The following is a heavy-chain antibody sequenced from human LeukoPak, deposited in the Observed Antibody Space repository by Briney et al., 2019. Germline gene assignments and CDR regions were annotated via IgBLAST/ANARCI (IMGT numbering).Heavy chain of an antibody. CDR3: ASPSLYYGSGRVYYYYYYMDV. D-gene: IGHD3-10*01. V-gene: IGHV1-69*06. CDR1: GGTFSSYA. J-gene: IGHJ6*03. Sequence: ASVKVSCKASGGTFSSYAISWVRQAPGQGLEWTGGIIPIFGTANYAQKFQGRVTITADKSTSTAYMELSSLRSEDTAVYYCASPSLYYGSGRVYYYYYYMDVWGKGTTVTISS. CDR2: IIPIFGTA.